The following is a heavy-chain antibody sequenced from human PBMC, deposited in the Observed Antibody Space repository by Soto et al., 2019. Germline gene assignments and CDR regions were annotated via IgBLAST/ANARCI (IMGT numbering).Heavy chain of an antibody. CDR2: ISSSSSTI. CDR3: ARGGVVVPAAPMDY. J-gene: IGHJ4*02. D-gene: IGHD2-2*01. CDR1: GFTFSSYS. Sequence: PGGSMRLSCAASGFTFSSYSMNWVRQATGKGLEWVSYISSSSSTIYYADSVKGRFTISRDNAKNSLYLQMNSLRAEDTAVYYCARGGVVVPAAPMDYWGQGTLVTVSS. V-gene: IGHV3-48*01.